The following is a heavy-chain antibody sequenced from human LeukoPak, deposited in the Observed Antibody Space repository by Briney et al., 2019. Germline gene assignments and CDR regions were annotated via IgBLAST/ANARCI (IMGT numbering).Heavy chain of an antibody. Sequence: GGSLTLSCAASGFTFSSYSMNWVRQPPGKGLEWVSSISSSSSYIYYADSVKGRFTISRDNAKNSLYLQMNSLRAEDTAVYYCARGQTTVTYLDDRDYWGQGTLVTVSS. CDR1: GFTFSSYS. J-gene: IGHJ4*02. CDR3: ARGQTTVTYLDDRDY. D-gene: IGHD4-17*01. CDR2: ISSSSSYI. V-gene: IGHV3-21*01.